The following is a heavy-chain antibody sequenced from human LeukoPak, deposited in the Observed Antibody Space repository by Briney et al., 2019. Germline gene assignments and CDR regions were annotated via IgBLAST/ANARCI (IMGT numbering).Heavy chain of an antibody. CDR1: GGSISSYY. CDR2: IYYSGST. Sequence: SETLSLTCTVSGGSISSYYWSWIRQPPGKGLEWIGYIYYSGSTNYNPSLKSRVTISVDTSKNQFSLKLSSVTAADTAVYYCARFVYYYDGSGYVDYWGQGTLVTVSS. J-gene: IGHJ4*02. D-gene: IGHD3-22*01. V-gene: IGHV4-59*01. CDR3: ARFVYYYDGSGYVDY.